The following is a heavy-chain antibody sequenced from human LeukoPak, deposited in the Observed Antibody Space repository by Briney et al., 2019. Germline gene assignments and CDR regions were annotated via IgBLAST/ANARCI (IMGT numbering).Heavy chain of an antibody. CDR2: ISSSGNSI. J-gene: IGHJ4*02. CDR1: GFTFSSYE. V-gene: IGHV3-48*03. Sequence: GGSLRLSCAASGFTFSSYEMNWVRQAPGKGLEWVSYISSSGNSIRYADSVKGRFTISRDNAENSLYLQMNGLRAEDTAVYYCARDPISSAWDGNFDFWGQGTLVTVSS. D-gene: IGHD6-19*01. CDR3: ARDPISSAWDGNFDF.